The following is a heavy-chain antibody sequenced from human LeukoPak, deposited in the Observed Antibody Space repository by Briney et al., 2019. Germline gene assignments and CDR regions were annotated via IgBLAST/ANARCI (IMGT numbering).Heavy chain of an antibody. CDR1: GFTFSTYT. CDR3: ARDDYGGNSRPFKY. J-gene: IGHJ4*02. D-gene: IGHD4-23*01. Sequence: GGSLRLSCVASGFTFSTYTMTWVRQAPGKGLHWISYITRDSGTIYYADSVRGRFTISRDNAKNSLYLQMNSLRAEDTAVYYCARDDYGGNSRPFKYWGQGTLVTVSS. V-gene: IGHV3-48*04. CDR2: ITRDSGTI.